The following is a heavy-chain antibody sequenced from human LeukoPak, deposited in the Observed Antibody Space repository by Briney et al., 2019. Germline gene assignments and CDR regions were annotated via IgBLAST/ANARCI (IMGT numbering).Heavy chain of an antibody. D-gene: IGHD3-10*01. CDR3: ARGGYYYGSGSSGYGMDV. Sequence: GESLKISCKGSGYSFTSYWIGWVRQMPGKGLEWMGIIYPGDYDTRYSPSFQGQVAISADKSISTAYLQWSSLKASDTAMYYCARGGYYYGSGSSGYGMDVWGQGTTVTVSS. V-gene: IGHV5-51*01. CDR1: GYSFTSYW. CDR2: IYPGDYDT. J-gene: IGHJ6*02.